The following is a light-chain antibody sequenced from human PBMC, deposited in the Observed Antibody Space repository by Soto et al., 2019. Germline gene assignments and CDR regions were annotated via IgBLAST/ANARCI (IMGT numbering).Light chain of an antibody. CDR2: GAS. Sequence: EIVLTQSPGTLSLSPGERATLSCRASQSVSSSYLAWHQQKPGQPPRLLIYGASSRATGITDRFSGSGSGTEFTLTISRLEPEDFAVYYCQQYRGPRMYTFGQGTKLEIK. CDR1: QSVSSSY. V-gene: IGKV3-20*01. CDR3: QQYRGPRMYT. J-gene: IGKJ2*01.